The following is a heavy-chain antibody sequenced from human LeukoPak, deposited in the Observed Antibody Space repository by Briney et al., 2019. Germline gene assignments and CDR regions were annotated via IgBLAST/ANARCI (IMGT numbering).Heavy chain of an antibody. J-gene: IGHJ6*03. V-gene: IGHV1-8*01. CDR2: MNPNSGNT. CDR1: GYTFTSYD. D-gene: IGHD6-13*01. CDR3: ARGRVAAAGRKRIYYYYMDV. Sequence: ASVKVSCKASGYTFTSYDINWVRQATGQGLEWMGWMNPNSGNTGYAQKFQGRVTMTRNTSISTAYMELSSLRSEDTAVYYCARGRVAAAGRKRIYYYYMDVWGKGTRSPSP.